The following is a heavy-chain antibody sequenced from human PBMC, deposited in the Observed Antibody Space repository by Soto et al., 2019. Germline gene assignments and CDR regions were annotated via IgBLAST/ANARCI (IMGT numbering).Heavy chain of an antibody. D-gene: IGHD2-2*01. CDR3: ARWGEDIVVVPAAISRGPGGMDV. J-gene: IGHJ6*02. CDR1: GYSFTSYW. CDR2: IDPSDSYT. V-gene: IGHV5-10-1*01. Sequence: GESLKISCKGSGYSFTSYWISWVRQMPGKGLEWMGRIDPSDSYTNYSPSFQGHVTISADKSISTAYLQWSSLKASDTAMYYCARWGEDIVVVPAAISRGPGGMDVWGQGTTVTVPS.